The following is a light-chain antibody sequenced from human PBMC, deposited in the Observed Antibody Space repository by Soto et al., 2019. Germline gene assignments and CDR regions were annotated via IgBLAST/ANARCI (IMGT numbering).Light chain of an antibody. Sequence: AIRMTRAPSSFSASTGDRVTITCRASQGISSYLAWYQQKPGKAPKLLIYAASTLQSGVTSRFSGSGSGTDFTLTISCLQSEDFATYYCPQYYSYPRTFGQGTKVEIK. V-gene: IGKV1-8*01. CDR2: AAS. CDR3: PQYYSYPRT. J-gene: IGKJ1*01. CDR1: QGISSY.